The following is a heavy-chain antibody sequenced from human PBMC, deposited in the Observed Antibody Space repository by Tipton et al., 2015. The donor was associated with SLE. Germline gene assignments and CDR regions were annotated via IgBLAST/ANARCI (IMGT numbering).Heavy chain of an antibody. D-gene: IGHD3-3*01. Sequence: SLRLSCAASGFPVNSNYMTWVRQAPGKGPEWVSVIFSGGTTYYADSVKGRFIISRNNSENTIHLQMNSLRPEDTAVYYCARGPHDFWSGYSFDPWGQGTLVTVSS. V-gene: IGHV3-53*04. J-gene: IGHJ5*02. CDR3: ARGPHDFWSGYSFDP. CDR2: IFSGGTT. CDR1: GFPVNSNY.